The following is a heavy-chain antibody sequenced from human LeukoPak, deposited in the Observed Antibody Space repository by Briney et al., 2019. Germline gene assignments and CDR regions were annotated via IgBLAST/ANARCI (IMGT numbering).Heavy chain of an antibody. CDR2: FHPEDGET. CDR1: GYTLTEFS. Sequence: GASVKVSCKVSGYTLTEFSMHWVRQAPGKGLEWMGGFHPEDGETIYAQELQGRVTMTKDTSTDTAYMELSSLRSEDTAVYYCATWYYYDSSDYYLADYWGQGTLVTVSS. V-gene: IGHV1-24*01. J-gene: IGHJ4*02. D-gene: IGHD3-22*01. CDR3: ATWYYYDSSDYYLADY.